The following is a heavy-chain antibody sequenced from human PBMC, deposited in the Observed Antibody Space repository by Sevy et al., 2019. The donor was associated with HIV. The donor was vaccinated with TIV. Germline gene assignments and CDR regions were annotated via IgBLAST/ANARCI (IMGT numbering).Heavy chain of an antibody. CDR1: GGSISSGGYY. CDR3: ARDRVRWFDP. D-gene: IGHD3-10*01. Sequence: SETLSLTCTVSGGSISSGGYYWSWIRQHPGKGLEWIGYIYYSGSTYYNPSLKSRVTISVDTSKNQFSLKLGSVTAADTAVYYCARDRVRWFDPWGQGTLVTVSS. J-gene: IGHJ5*02. V-gene: IGHV4-31*03. CDR2: IYYSGST.